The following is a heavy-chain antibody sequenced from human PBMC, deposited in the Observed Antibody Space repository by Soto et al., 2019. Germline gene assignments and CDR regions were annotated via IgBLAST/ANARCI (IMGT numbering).Heavy chain of an antibody. Sequence: ASVKVSCKASGYTFSDYYIHWVRQAPGQGLEWMGWINPNSGGTKYAPKFQGGVTMTRDTSITTAYMELSRLRSGDTAVYYCAREPATAKPEGVDFWGQGTMVTVYS. J-gene: IGHJ4*02. CDR3: AREPATAKPEGVDF. D-gene: IGHD1-1*01. CDR1: GYTFSDYY. CDR2: INPNSGGT. V-gene: IGHV1-2*02.